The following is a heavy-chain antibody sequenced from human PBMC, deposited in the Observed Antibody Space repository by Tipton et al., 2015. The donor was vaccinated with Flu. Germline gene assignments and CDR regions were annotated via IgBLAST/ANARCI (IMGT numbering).Heavy chain of an antibody. CDR1: GGSFSGYY. J-gene: IGHJ2*01. CDR2: INHSGST. Sequence: TLSLTCAVYGGSFSGYYWSWIRQPPGKGLEWIGEINHSGSTNYNPSLKSRVTISVDTSKSQFSLKLSSVTAADTAVYYCARGYCSGGSCSYWYFDLWGRGTLVTVSS. CDR3: ARGYCSGGSCSYWYFDL. V-gene: IGHV4-34*01. D-gene: IGHD2-15*01.